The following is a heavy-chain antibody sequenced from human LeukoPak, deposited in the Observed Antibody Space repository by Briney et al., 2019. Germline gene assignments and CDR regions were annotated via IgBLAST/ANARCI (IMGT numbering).Heavy chain of an antibody. J-gene: IGHJ4*02. CDR1: GFTFSSYA. CDR3: AKVGAVAAVEN. Sequence: QAGGSLRLSCAASGFTFSSYAMSWVRQAPGKGLEWVSVIYTGETTYYADSVKGRFTISRDNSKNTLYLQMDGLRVEDTAVYYCAKVGAVAAVENWGQGTLVTVSS. D-gene: IGHD6-19*01. CDR2: IYTGETT. V-gene: IGHV3-23*03.